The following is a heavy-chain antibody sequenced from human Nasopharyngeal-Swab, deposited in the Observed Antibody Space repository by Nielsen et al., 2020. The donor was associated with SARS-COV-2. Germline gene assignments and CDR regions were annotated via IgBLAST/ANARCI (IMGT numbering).Heavy chain of an antibody. J-gene: IGHJ4*02. CDR2: ISGSGGST. CDR3: ATSDTMIV. Sequence: GESLKISCAASGFTFSTYAISWVRQAPGKGLEWVSAISGSGGSTYYADSVKGRFTISRDNSKNTLYLQMNSLRAEDTAVYYCATSDTMIVWGQGTLVTVSS. D-gene: IGHD3-22*01. CDR1: GFTFSTYA. V-gene: IGHV3-23*01.